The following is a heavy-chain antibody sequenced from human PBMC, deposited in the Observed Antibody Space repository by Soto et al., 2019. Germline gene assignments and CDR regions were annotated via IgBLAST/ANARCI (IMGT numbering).Heavy chain of an antibody. CDR3: ARDQIRGGPSDS. V-gene: IGHV1-3*01. CDR2: INAGNGDT. CDR1: GYTFTNYG. J-gene: IGHJ4*02. D-gene: IGHD3-10*01. Sequence: GASVKVSCKASGYTFTNYGMHWVRQAPGQGLEWMGWINAGNGDTEYSRKFQGRVTITRDTSASTTYMELSSLRFEDTAVFFCARDQIRGGPSDSGGQGTQVTVYS.